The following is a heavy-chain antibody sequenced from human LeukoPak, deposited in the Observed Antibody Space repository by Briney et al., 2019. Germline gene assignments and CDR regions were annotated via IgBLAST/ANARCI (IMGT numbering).Heavy chain of an antibody. V-gene: IGHV4-59*01. Sequence: SETLSLTCTVWGGSISSYYWSCIRQPPGKGLEWIGYIYYSGSTNYNPHLKSRVTISVDTSKNQFTLKLSSVTAADTAVYYCARGSYGSGSYLGLNWFDPWGQGTLVTVSS. CDR2: IYYSGST. D-gene: IGHD3-10*01. J-gene: IGHJ5*02. CDR1: GGSISSYY. CDR3: ARGSYGSGSYLGLNWFDP.